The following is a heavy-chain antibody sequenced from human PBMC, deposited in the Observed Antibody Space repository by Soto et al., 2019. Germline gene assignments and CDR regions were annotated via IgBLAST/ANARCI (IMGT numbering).Heavy chain of an antibody. Sequence: SVTLSLTCTVSVGSIGSYHWSWLRQPPGKGLEWIASVYYTGTTNYNPSLGSRVTISIDAPENQISLKLTSVTAADTAFYSCASDTVLTGTFDLWGQGTLVTVSS. CDR3: ASDTVLTGTFDL. D-gene: IGHD4-17*01. CDR2: VYYTGTT. CDR1: VGSIGSYH. V-gene: IGHV4-59*01. J-gene: IGHJ5*02.